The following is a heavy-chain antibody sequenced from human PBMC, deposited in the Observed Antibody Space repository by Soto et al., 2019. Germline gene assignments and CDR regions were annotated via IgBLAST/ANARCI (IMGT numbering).Heavy chain of an antibody. D-gene: IGHD3-10*01. CDR2: IYHSGST. CDR1: GGSISSGGYS. CDR3: ARNMVRGAPNWFDP. J-gene: IGHJ5*02. V-gene: IGHV4-30-2*01. Sequence: NPSETLSLTCAVSGGSISSGGYSWSWIRQPPGKGLEWIGYIYHSGSTYYNPSLKSRVTISVDRSKNQFSLKLSSVTAADTAVYYCARNMVRGAPNWFDPWGQGTLVTVSS.